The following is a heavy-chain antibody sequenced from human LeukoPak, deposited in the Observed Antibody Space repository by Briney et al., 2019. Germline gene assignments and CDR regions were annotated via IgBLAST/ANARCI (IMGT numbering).Heavy chain of an antibody. CDR1: GFTFSSYS. V-gene: IGHV3-21*04. CDR2: ISSSSSYI. J-gene: IGHJ4*02. Sequence: GGSLRLSCAASGFTFSSYSMNWVRQAPGKGLEWVSSISSSSSYIYYADSVKGRFTISRDNAKNSLYLQMNSLRAKDTAVYYCAKSGGYRYTNAFFDYWGQGTLVTVSS. CDR3: AKSGGYRYTNAFFDY. D-gene: IGHD3-16*02.